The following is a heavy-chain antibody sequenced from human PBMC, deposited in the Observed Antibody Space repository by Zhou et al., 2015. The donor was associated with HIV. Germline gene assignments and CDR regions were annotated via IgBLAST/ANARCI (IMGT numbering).Heavy chain of an antibody. CDR3: AREGLCGGDCYQYFDL. D-gene: IGHD2-21*02. J-gene: IGHJ2*01. V-gene: IGHV1-69*01. CDR2: IIPIFGTA. CDR1: GGTFSSYA. Sequence: QVQLVQSGAEVKKPGSSVKVSCKASGGTFSSYAISWVRQAPGQGLEWMGGIIPIFGTANYAQKFQGRVTITADESTSTAYMELSSLRSEDTAVYYCAREGLCGGDCYQYFDLWGRGTLVTVSS.